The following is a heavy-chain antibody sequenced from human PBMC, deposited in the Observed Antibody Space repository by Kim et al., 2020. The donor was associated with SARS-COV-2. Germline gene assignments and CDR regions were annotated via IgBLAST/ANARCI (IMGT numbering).Heavy chain of an antibody. CDR1: GFTFSSYW. D-gene: IGHD1-20*01. CDR2: INSDGSST. J-gene: IGHJ4*02. V-gene: IGHV3-74*01. CDR3: AQVDTITGQEPFDY. Sequence: GGSLRLSCAASGFTFSSYWMHWVRQAPGKGLVWVSRINSDGSSTSYADSVKGRFTISRDNAKNTLYLQMNSLRAEDTAVYYCAQVDTITGQEPFDYWGQGTLVTVSS.